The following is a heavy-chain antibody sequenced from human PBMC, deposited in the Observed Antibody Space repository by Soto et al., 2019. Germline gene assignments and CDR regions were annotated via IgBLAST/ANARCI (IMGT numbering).Heavy chain of an antibody. CDR1: GFTFSSYS. V-gene: IGHV3-48*01. Sequence: PGGSLRLSCAASGFTFSSYSMNWVRQAPGKGLEGVSYISSSSSTIYYSDSVKGRFTISRDNAKNSLYLQMNSLRAEDTAVYYCARYLNLGSFDYWGQGTLVTVSS. CDR3: ARYLNLGSFDY. CDR2: ISSSSSTI. J-gene: IGHJ4*02.